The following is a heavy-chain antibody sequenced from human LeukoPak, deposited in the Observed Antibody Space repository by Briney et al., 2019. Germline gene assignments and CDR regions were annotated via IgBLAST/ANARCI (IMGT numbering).Heavy chain of an antibody. Sequence: GRSLRLSCAASGFTFSSHGMIWVRQAPGKGLVWVAVVSSDGSDQYYADSVEGRFTTSRDNSRKTVYLQMNSLRAGDTAVYYCVNSGFPHFWGQGALVTVSS. J-gene: IGHJ4*02. D-gene: IGHD3-10*01. CDR2: VSSDGSDQ. CDR1: GFTFSSHG. V-gene: IGHV3-30*18. CDR3: VNSGFPHF.